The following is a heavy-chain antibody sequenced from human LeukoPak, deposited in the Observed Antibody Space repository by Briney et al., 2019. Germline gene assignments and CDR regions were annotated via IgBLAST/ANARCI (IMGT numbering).Heavy chain of an antibody. D-gene: IGHD6-6*01. Sequence: RSLRLSCAASGFTFSSYAMHWVRQAPGKGLEWVAVISYDGSNKYYADSVKGRFTISRDNSKNTLYLQMNSLRAEDTAVYYCAKGHRTSIATTDYWGQGTLVTVSS. J-gene: IGHJ4*02. CDR2: ISYDGSNK. CDR1: GFTFSSYA. CDR3: AKGHRTSIATTDY. V-gene: IGHV3-30-3*01.